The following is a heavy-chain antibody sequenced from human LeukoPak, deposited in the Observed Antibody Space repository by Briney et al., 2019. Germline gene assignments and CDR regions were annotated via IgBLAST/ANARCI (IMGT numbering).Heavy chain of an antibody. CDR2: IYPSGST. CDR1: GGSISSYC. V-gene: IGHV4-4*09. CDR3: ATSYDSKTAPYDV. Sequence: PSETLSLTCTVSGGSISSYCWSWVRQPPGKGLEWIGYIYPSGSTDHNPSLRSRVTMSVDTSKSQLSMELRYLTAADTAMYYCATSYDSKTAPYDVWGQGILVTVSS. J-gene: IGHJ4*02. D-gene: IGHD3-3*01.